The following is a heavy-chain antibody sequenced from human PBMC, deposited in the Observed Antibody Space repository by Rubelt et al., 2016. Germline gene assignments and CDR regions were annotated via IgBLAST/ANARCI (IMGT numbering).Heavy chain of an antibody. CDR2: IYYSGST. V-gene: IGHV4-39*05. CDR3: VTGAEYSSSSADY. J-gene: IGHJ4*02. Sequence: QLQLQESGPGLVKPSETPSLTCTVSGGSISSSSYYWGWIRQPPGKGLEWIGSIYYSGSTSYLPSLKGRVTISGDTSKNQFALKLSSVTAAGTAVYYCVTGAEYSSSSADYWGQGTLVTVSS. D-gene: IGHD6-6*01. CDR1: GGSISSSSYY.